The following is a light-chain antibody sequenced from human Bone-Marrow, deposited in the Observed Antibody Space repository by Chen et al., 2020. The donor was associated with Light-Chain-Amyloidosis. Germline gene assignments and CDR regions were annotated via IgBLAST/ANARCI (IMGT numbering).Light chain of an antibody. CDR2: RDT. J-gene: IGLJ2*01. V-gene: IGLV3-25*03. CDR1: DLPTKY. CDR3: QSADSSGTYEVI. Sequence: SYHLTQPPSESVSPGQTARITCSGDDLPTKYAYWYQQKPGQAPVLVIHRDTERPSGISERFSGSSSGTTATLTISGVQAEDEADYHCQSADSSGTYEVIFGGGTKLTVL.